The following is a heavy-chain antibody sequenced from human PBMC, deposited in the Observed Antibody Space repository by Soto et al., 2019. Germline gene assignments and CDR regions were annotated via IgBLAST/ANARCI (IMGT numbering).Heavy chain of an antibody. D-gene: IGHD1-1*01. J-gene: IGHJ6*01. Sequence: ASVQVSCEASGYSFTGYYMHWVRQAPGQGLEWMGIINPSGGSTSYAQKFQGRVTMTRDTSTSTVYMELSSLRSEDTAVYYCARDTNYVWDDFIDSCYGLDAWAQRPTVSGAS. CDR1: GYSFTGYY. CDR2: INPSGGST. CDR3: ARDTNYVWDDFIDSCYGLDA. V-gene: IGHV1-46*01.